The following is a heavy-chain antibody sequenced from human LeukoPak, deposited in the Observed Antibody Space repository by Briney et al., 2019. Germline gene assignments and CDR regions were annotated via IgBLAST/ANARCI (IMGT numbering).Heavy chain of an antibody. V-gene: IGHV1-69*13. CDR1: GGTFSSYA. D-gene: IGHD6-13*01. J-gene: IGHJ6*03. CDR3: ARAHETSSSWYYYYYYMDV. CDR2: IIPIFGTA. Sequence: SVKVSCKASGGTFSSYAISWVRQAPGQGLEWMGGIIPIFGTANYAQKFQGRVTITADESTSTAYMELSSLRSEDTAVYYCARAHETSSSWYYYYYYMDVWGKGTTVTVSS.